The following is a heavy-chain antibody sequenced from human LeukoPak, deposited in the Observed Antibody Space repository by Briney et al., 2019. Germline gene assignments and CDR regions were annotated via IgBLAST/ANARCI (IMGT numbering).Heavy chain of an antibody. CDR1: GGSMSSYY. Sequence: NSSETLSLTCTVSGGSMSSYYWSWIRQPPGKGLEWIRYTYYSGNTNYNPSLKSRVTISVDTSKNQFSLKVSSVTAADTAVYYRARVFHDSSGYPLDYWGQGTLVTVSS. CDR2: TYYSGNT. CDR3: ARVFHDSSGYPLDY. V-gene: IGHV4-59*01. J-gene: IGHJ4*01. D-gene: IGHD3-22*01.